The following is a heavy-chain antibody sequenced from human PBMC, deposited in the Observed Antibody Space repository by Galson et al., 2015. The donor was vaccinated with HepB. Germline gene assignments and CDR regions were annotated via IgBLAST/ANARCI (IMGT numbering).Heavy chain of an antibody. CDR2: IWYDGSNK. CDR3: AREVAAQGRFGEGPDY. Sequence: SLRLSCAASGFTFSSYGMHWVRQAPGKGLEWVAVIWYDGSNKYYADSVKGRFTISRDNSKNTLYLQMNSLRAEDTAVYYCAREVAAQGRFGEGPDYWGQGTLVTVS. CDR1: GFTFSSYG. J-gene: IGHJ4*02. V-gene: IGHV3-33*08. D-gene: IGHD3-10*01.